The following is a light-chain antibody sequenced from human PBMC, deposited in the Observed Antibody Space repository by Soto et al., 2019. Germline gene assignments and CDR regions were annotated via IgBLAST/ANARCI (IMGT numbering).Light chain of an antibody. CDR1: QSIGTW. CDR3: QQYNSYLYT. J-gene: IGKJ2*01. V-gene: IGKV1-5*03. Sequence: DIQMTQSPSTLSASVGDRVTITCRASQSIGTWLAWYQQKPGKAPKLLIYKASSLESGVPSRFSGSGSGTEFALTISSLQPDDSATYYCQQYNSYLYTFGQGTKLEIK. CDR2: KAS.